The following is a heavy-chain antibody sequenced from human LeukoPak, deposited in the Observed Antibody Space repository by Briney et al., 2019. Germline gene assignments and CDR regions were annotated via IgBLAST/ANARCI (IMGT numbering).Heavy chain of an antibody. J-gene: IGHJ3*02. V-gene: IGHV4-39*07. D-gene: IGHD3-9*01. Sequence: SETLSLTCTVSGGSISSSSYYWGWIRQPPGKGLEWIGSIYYSGSTYYNPSLKSRVTISVDTSKNQFSLKLSSVTAADTAVYYCARVVDFDWLSHDAFDIWGQGTMVTVSS. CDR1: GGSISSSSYY. CDR2: IYYSGST. CDR3: ARVVDFDWLSHDAFDI.